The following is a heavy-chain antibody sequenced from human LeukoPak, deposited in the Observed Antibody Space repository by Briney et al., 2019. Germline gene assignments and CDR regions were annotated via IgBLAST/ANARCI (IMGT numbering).Heavy chain of an antibody. V-gene: IGHV1-18*01. D-gene: IGHD2-21*02. CDR3: ARDNLLVATAILLQPYFDY. CDR1: GYTFTSYG. CDR2: ISAYNGNT. Sequence: ASVKVSCKASGYTFTSYGISWVRQAPGQGLEWMGWISAYNGNTNYAQKLQGRVTMTTDTSTSTAYMELRSLRSDDTAVYYCARDNLLVATAILLQPYFDYWGQGTLVTVSS. J-gene: IGHJ4*02.